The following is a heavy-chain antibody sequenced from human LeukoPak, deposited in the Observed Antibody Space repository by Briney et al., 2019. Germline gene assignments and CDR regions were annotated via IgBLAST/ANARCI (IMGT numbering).Heavy chain of an antibody. J-gene: IGHJ6*02. CDR1: GGSFSGYY. D-gene: IGHD2-2*01. CDR3: ARSTRRIVVIPAATVTTRYYYGMDV. CDR2: INHSGST. V-gene: IGHV4-34*01. Sequence: SETLSLTCAVYGGSFSGYYWSWIRQPPGKRLEWIGEINHSGSTNYNPSLKSRVTISVDTSKNQFSLNLSSVTAADTAVYYCARSTRRIVVIPAATVTTRYYYGMDVWGQGTTVTVSS.